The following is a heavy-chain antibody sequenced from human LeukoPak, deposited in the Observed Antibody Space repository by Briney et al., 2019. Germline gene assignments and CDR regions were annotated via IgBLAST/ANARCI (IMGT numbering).Heavy chain of an antibody. J-gene: IGHJ5*02. CDR1: ESMFTYYH. V-gene: IGHV1-2*02. D-gene: IGHD2-21*02. CDR2: INRNSGDT. CDR3: GLVTPGNWWFDP. Sequence: ASVKVSCKGSESMFTYYHMHWVRQAPGQGVEWMGWINRNSGDTKYAQKFRRSATINRDTSISTTYIELTSLRSDDTAVYYCGLVTPGNWWFDPWGQGTLVTVSS.